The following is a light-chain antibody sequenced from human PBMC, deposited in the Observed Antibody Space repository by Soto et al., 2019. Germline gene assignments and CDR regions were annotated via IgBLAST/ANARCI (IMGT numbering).Light chain of an antibody. CDR2: DAS. J-gene: IGKJ2*01. CDR1: QDIRKY. CDR3: KQEDNLTIP. Sequence: DIQMTQSASSLSAFVGDRVTITCQASQDIRKYLNWYQQKPGKAPKLLIYDASNLETGVPSRLSGSGSGTDFTLSISSLQPKDIGTYYCKQEDNLTIPLGKRTQLEIK. V-gene: IGKV1-33*01.